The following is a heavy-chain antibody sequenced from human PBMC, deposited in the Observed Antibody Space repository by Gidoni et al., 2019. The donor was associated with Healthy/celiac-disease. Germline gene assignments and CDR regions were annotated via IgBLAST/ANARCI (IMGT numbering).Heavy chain of an antibody. CDR1: GGSISSSSYY. V-gene: IGHV4-39*01. J-gene: IGHJ6*03. CDR3: ASPVYDFWSGYYYYMDV. CDR2: IYYSEST. Sequence: QLQLQESGPGLVKPSETLSLTCTVSGGSISSSSYYWGWIRQPPGKGLEWIGSIYYSESTYYNPSLKSRVTISVDTSKNQFSLKLSSVTAADTAVYYCASPVYDFWSGYYYYMDVWGKGTTVTVSS. D-gene: IGHD3-3*01.